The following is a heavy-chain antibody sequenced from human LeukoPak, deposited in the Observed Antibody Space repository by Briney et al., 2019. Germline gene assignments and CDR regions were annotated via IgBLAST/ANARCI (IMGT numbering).Heavy chain of an antibody. V-gene: IGHV4-39*01. CDR1: GGSISSSSYY. Sequence: SETLSLTCTVSGGSISSSSYYWGWIRQPPGKGLEWIGSIYYSGSTYYNPSLKSRVTISVDTSKNQFSLKLSSVTAADTAVYYCARRIVGATAYFQHWGQGILVTVSS. CDR3: ARRIVGATAYFQH. J-gene: IGHJ1*01. D-gene: IGHD1-26*01. CDR2: IYYSGST.